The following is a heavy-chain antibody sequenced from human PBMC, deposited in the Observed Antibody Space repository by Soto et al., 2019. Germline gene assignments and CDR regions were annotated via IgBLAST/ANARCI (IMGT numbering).Heavy chain of an antibody. CDR3: ARPRWFDHSSSDY. CDR1: GGSCGGDD. V-gene: IGHV4-59*06. Sequence: PAEALCVTCSVEGGSCGGDDGRWFREPPGKGLEWIGYIYSSGSTHYNRCLKSRLIISLDTSKNQFSLKLSSVTAADTAIYSCARPRWFDHSSSDYWGRRALVPVSS. J-gene: IGHJ4*01. CDR2: IYSSGST. D-gene: IGHD6-19*01.